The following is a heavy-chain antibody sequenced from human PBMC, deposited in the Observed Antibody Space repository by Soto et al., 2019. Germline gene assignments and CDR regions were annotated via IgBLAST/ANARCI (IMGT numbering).Heavy chain of an antibody. CDR3: ARDRVGGNWNTFDY. CDR2: IIPIFGTA. V-gene: IGHV1-69*06. J-gene: IGHJ4*02. D-gene: IGHD1-1*01. CDR1: GGTFSSYA. Sequence: SVKVSCKASGGTFSSYAISWVRQAPGQGLEWMGGIIPIFGTANYAQKFQGRVTITADKSTSTAYMELSSLRSEDTAVYYCARDRVGGNWNTFDYWGQGTLVTVYS.